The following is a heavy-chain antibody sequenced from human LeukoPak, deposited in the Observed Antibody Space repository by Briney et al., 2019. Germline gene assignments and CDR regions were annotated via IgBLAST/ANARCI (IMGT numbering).Heavy chain of an antibody. J-gene: IGHJ3*01. CDR3: ARRPRDSSGYYLGAFHA. Sequence: GGSLRLSCEASGFTFGSYAMTWVRQAPGKGLDWVSVIGASGADTYYADSVKGGFTISRDNAKNTLYLHMRSLRAEDTAVYFCARRPRDSSGYYLGAFHAWGQGTTVTVSS. V-gene: IGHV3-23*01. CDR2: IGASGADT. D-gene: IGHD3-22*01. CDR1: GFTFGSYA.